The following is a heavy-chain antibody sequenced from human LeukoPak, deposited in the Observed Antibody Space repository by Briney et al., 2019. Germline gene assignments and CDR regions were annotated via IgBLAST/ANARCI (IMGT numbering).Heavy chain of an antibody. CDR3: ARHPDCGGDGVCYYGMDV. V-gene: IGHV3-21*04. D-gene: IGHD2-21*02. CDR1: GFTFSSYS. Sequence: GGSLRLSCAASGFTFSSYSMNWVRQAPGKGLEWVSSISSSSSYIYYADSVKGRFTISRDNSKNTLYLQMNSLRAEDTAVYYCARHPDCGGDGVCYYGMDVWGKGTTVTVSS. CDR2: ISSSSSYI. J-gene: IGHJ6*04.